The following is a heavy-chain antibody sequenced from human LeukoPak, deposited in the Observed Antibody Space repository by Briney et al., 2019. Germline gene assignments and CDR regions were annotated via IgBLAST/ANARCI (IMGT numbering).Heavy chain of an antibody. J-gene: IGHJ4*02. D-gene: IGHD3-3*01. CDR1: GFTFSTYA. CDR3: AKSPLRTRILLDY. CDR2: ISSSGGST. V-gene: IGHV3-23*01. Sequence: GGSLRLSCAASGFTFSTYAMSWVRQAPGKGLEWVSTISSSGGSTYYAYSVKGRFTISRDNSKNTLYLQMNSLRADDTAVYYCAKSPLRTRILLDYWGQGTLVTVSS.